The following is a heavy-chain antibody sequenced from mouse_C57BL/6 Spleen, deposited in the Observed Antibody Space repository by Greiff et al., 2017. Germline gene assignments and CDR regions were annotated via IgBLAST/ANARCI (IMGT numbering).Heavy chain of an antibody. CDR3: ARSGTDNYFDY. Sequence: VKLMESGAELVKPGASVKISCKASGYAFSSYWMNWVKQRPGKGLEWIGQIYPGDGDTNYNGKFKGKATLTADKSSSTAYMQLSSLTSEDSAVYFCARSGTDNYFDYWGQGTTLTVSS. CDR2: IYPGDGDT. J-gene: IGHJ2*01. D-gene: IGHD3-2*02. V-gene: IGHV1-80*01. CDR1: GYAFSSYW.